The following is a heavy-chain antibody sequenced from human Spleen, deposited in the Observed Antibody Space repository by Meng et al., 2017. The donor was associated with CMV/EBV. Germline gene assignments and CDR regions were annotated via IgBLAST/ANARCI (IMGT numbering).Heavy chain of an antibody. CDR1: GFTFSSYW. CDR3: VRDNHGFGELRQDV. J-gene: IGHJ6*02. CDR2: IKQDGSER. Sequence: GESLKISCAASGFTFSSYWMSWVRQAPGKGLEWVAKIKQDGSERYYVDSVKGRFIISRDNAKKSLYLQMNSLRPKDTALYYCVRDNHGFGELRQDVWGQGTTVTVSS. V-gene: IGHV3-7*01. D-gene: IGHD3-10*01.